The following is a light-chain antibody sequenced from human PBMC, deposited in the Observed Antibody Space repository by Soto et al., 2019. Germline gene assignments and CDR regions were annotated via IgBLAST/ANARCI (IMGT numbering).Light chain of an antibody. Sequence: QSALTQPASVSGSPGQSIIISCSGTSSDVGHYNFVSWYQQHPGKAPKLMIYEGNKRPSGVSDRFSGSKSGNTASLTISGLQAEDEADYYCCSYAGDSTSVFGTGTKLTVL. CDR2: EGN. CDR3: CSYAGDSTSV. V-gene: IGLV2-23*01. CDR1: SSDVGHYNF. J-gene: IGLJ1*01.